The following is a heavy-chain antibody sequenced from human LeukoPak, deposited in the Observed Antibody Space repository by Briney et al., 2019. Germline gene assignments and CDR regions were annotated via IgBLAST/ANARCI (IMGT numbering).Heavy chain of an antibody. J-gene: IGHJ4*02. CDR2: IYYSGST. Sequence: SETLSLTCTVSGGSISSYYWSWIRQPPGKGLEWIGYIYYSGSTNYNPSLKSRVTISVDTSKNQFSLKLSSVTAADTAVYYCARRPTGDPKFDYWGQGTLVTVSS. CDR3: ARRPTGDPKFDY. V-gene: IGHV4-59*08. CDR1: GGSISSYY. D-gene: IGHD7-27*01.